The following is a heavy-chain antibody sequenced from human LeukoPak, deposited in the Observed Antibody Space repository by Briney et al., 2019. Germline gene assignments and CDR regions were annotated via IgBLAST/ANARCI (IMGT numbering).Heavy chain of an antibody. CDR2: INPKSGGT. D-gene: IGHD4/OR15-4a*01. Sequence: ASVKVSCKASGYPFTNYYIHWVRQAPGLGFEWMGWINPKSGGTSYPQKFRGRLTMTRDTSISTAYMELSRLRPDDTAVYYCVPSANYYYFDYWGQGTLVTVSS. CDR3: VPSANYYYFDY. CDR1: GYPFTNYY. V-gene: IGHV1-2*02. J-gene: IGHJ4*02.